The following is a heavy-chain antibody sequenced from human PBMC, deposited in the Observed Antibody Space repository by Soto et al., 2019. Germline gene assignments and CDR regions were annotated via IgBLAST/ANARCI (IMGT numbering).Heavy chain of an antibody. D-gene: IGHD2-2*02. V-gene: IGHV1-2*02. CDR2: INPNSGGT. CDR1: GYTFTGYY. Sequence: ASVKVSCKASGYTFTGYYMHWVRQAPGQGLEWMGWINPNSGGTNYAQKFQGRVTMTRDTSISTAYMELSRLRSDDTAVYYCARWNIVVVPAAIRCDPWGQGTLVTVSS. J-gene: IGHJ5*02. CDR3: ARWNIVVVPAAIRCDP.